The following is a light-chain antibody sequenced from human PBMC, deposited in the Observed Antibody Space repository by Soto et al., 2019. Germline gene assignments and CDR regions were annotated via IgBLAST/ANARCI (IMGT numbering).Light chain of an antibody. CDR3: QQYGSSPGT. V-gene: IGKV3-20*01. Sequence: EIVLTQSPGTLCLSPWERSTLSCSASQSVSSSYLAWYQQKPGQAPRLLIYGASTRATGIPARFSGSGSGTDFTLNISRLEPEDFAVYYCQQYGSSPGTFGQGTKVDIK. CDR1: QSVSSSY. CDR2: GAS. J-gene: IGKJ1*01.